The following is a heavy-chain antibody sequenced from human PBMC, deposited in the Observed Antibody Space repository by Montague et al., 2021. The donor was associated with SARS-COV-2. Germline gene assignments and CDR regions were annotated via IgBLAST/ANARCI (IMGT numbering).Heavy chain of an antibody. J-gene: IGHJ5*02. CDR3: ARLGFVELWLNLGWFDP. CDR1: GGSISSSSYY. V-gene: IGHV4-39*01. CDR2: IYYSGST. D-gene: IGHD3-16*02. Sequence: SETLSLTCTVSGGSISSSSYYWGWIRQPPGKGLEWIGSIYYSGSTYYNPSLKGRVTMPVDTSKNQFSLELRSVTAADTAVYYCARLGFVELWLNLGWFDPWGQGTLVTVSS.